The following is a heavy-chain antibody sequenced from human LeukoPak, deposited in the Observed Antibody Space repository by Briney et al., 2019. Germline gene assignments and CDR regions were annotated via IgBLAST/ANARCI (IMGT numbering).Heavy chain of an antibody. V-gene: IGHV1-18*01. Sequence: ASVKVSCKASGYTFTSYGISWVRQAPGHGLEWMGWISAYNGNTNYAQKLQGRVTMTTDTSTSTAYMELRSLRSDDTAVYYCARGPYGSGINYYYYGMDVWGQGTTVTVSS. CDR2: ISAYNGNT. J-gene: IGHJ6*02. D-gene: IGHD3-10*01. CDR1: GYTFTSYG. CDR3: ARGPYGSGINYYYYGMDV.